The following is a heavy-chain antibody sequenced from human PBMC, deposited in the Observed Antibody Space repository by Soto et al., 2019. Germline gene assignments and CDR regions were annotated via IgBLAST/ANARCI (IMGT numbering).Heavy chain of an antibody. D-gene: IGHD3-3*01. CDR3: AKERNFWSGTAGFDS. Sequence: GGSLRLSCVGSGFTFSMFAMSWVRQAPGKGLEWISSISGSGGGTYYADSVKGRFTVSRDNSKTTVFLQMNSLRTEDTAVYFCAKERNFWSGTAGFDSWGQGSRVTVSS. J-gene: IGHJ5*01. CDR2: ISGSGGGT. CDR1: GFTFSMFA. V-gene: IGHV3-23*01.